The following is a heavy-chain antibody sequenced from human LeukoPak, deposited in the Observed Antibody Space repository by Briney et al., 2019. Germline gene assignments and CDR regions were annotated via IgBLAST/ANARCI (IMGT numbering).Heavy chain of an antibody. V-gene: IGHV3-30*01. J-gene: IGHJ4*02. CDR1: GFTFSTYT. D-gene: IGHD2-2*01. CDR3: ARVDCSTTSCSPFDY. Sequence: PGRSLRLSCAASGFTFSTYTMHWVRQAPGKGLEWVAVILYDGSKQYYANSVRGRFTVSRDNSKNTLYLQMNSLRAEDTATYYCARVDCSTTSCSPFDYRGQGTLVTVSS. CDR2: ILYDGSKQ.